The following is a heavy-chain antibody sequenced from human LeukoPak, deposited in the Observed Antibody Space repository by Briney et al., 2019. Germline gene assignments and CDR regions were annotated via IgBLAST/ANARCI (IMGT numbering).Heavy chain of an antibody. J-gene: IGHJ6*02. CDR3: ARDSPCSTSCYALGYYYGMDV. Sequence: SVKVSCKASGGTFSSYAISWVRQAPGQGLEWMGGIIPIFGTANYAQKFQGRVTITADESTSTAYMELSSLRSEDTAVYYCARDSPCSTSCYALGYYYGMDVWGQGTTVTVSS. CDR1: GGTFSSYA. V-gene: IGHV1-69*01. D-gene: IGHD2-2*01. CDR2: IIPIFGTA.